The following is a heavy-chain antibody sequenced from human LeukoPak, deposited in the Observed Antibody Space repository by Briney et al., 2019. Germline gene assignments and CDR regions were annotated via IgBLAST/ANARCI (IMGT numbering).Heavy chain of an antibody. CDR3: ARDGYSSSFYFDY. V-gene: IGHV3-74*01. J-gene: IGHJ4*02. D-gene: IGHD6-6*01. CDR1: GFTFSDYW. CDR2: INSDGSRT. Sequence: GSLTLSCAASGFTFSDYWMHWVRQAPGKGLVWVSRINSDGSRTTYANSVKGRFTFSRDNAKNTLYLQMNSLRAEDTAVYYCARDGYSSSFYFDYWGQGTLVTVSS.